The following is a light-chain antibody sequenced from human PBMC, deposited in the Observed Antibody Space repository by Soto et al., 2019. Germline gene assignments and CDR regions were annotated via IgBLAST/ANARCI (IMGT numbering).Light chain of an antibody. V-gene: IGKV3-20*01. CDR3: QQYHNWPRT. J-gene: IGKJ1*01. CDR2: GAS. CDR1: QSVSSSY. Sequence: DSVLTQSPGTLSLSPGERATLSCRASQSVSSSYLAWYQQKPGQAPRLLIYGASTRASGIPDRISGSGSGTVFSLTISSLQSEDFAVYYCQQYHNWPRTFGQGTKVDIK.